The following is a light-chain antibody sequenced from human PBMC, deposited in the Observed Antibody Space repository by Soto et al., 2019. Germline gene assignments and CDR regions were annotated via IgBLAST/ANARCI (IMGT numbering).Light chain of an antibody. Sequence: DIQMTQSPSSLSASVGDTVTITCRASQDISNYLAWFQQKPGEAPKLLIYGPSTLESGVPSRFSGGKSGTDFTLTISGLQPEDVAIYYCQKYNSAPITFGQGTRLEIK. CDR2: GPS. CDR3: QKYNSAPIT. J-gene: IGKJ5*01. V-gene: IGKV1-27*01. CDR1: QDISNY.